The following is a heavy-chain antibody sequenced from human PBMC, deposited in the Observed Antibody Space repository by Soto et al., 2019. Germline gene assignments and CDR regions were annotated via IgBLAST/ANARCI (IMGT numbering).Heavy chain of an antibody. J-gene: IGHJ4*02. V-gene: IGHV4-39*01. Sequence: SETLSLTCTGSGGSIDRSNYYWDWLRQPPGKGLEWIGTTYYNGNAYYNPSLKSRVTMSVDTSKNQFSLKLISVTAADTAVYYCARHFVAVVIKGWGYWGQGTLVTVS. CDR2: TYYNGNA. CDR1: GGSIDRSNYY. D-gene: IGHD3-22*01. CDR3: ARHFVAVVIKGWGY.